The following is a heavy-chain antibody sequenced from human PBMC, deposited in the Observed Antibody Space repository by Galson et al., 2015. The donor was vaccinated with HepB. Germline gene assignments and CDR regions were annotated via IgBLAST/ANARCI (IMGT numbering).Heavy chain of an antibody. Sequence: SLRLSCAASGFTFSNYAMHWVRQAPGKGPEWVSYINSNSRYIYYAASLKGRFTVSSDNANNLLFLQMNSLRVEDTALYYCARDWLNERQFDYWGQGSLVTFSS. D-gene: IGHD1-1*01. V-gene: IGHV3-21*01. J-gene: IGHJ4*02. CDR2: INSNSRYI. CDR3: ARDWLNERQFDY. CDR1: GFTFSNYA.